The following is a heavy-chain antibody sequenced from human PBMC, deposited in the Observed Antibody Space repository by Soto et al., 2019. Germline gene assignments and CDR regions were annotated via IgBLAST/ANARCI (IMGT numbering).Heavy chain of an antibody. V-gene: IGHV3-48*03. CDR1: GFTFSSFE. CDR3: ANYCSSTSCHYQDV. J-gene: IGHJ6*02. D-gene: IGHD2-2*01. Sequence: GGSLRLSCAASGFTFSSFEMNWVRQAPGKGLEWVSYISSSGDPIYYADSVKGRFTISRDNAKNSLYLQMNSLRAEDTAVYYCANYCSSTSCHYQDVWGQGTTVTVSS. CDR2: ISSSGDPI.